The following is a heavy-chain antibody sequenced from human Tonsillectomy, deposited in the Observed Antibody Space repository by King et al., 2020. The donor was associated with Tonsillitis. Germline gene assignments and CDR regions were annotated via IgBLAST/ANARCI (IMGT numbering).Heavy chain of an antibody. CDR3: ARDRPYDSSGHASRYFQH. CDR1: GFTFSNYW. J-gene: IGHJ1*01. D-gene: IGHD3-22*01. CDR2: IKQDGSEK. V-gene: IGHV3-7*03. Sequence: QLVQSGGGLVQPGGSLGLSCAASGFTFSNYWMMWVRQAPGKGLELVANIKQDGSEKYYVDSVKGRFTVSRDNAKNSLYLQMNSLRAEDTAVYYCARDRPYDSSGHASRYFQHWGQGTLVTVSS.